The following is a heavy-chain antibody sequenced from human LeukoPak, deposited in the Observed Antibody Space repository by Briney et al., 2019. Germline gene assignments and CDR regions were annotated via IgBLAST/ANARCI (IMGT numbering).Heavy chain of an antibody. Sequence: SETLSLTCTVSGGSISSTSYYWGWIRQPPGKGLEWIGSIYDSGSTYYSPSLKSRVTISVDTYKNHFFLNLSSVTAADTAVYFCASGWYFFDSWGQGTLVSVSS. CDR3: ASGWYFFDS. V-gene: IGHV4-39*02. CDR1: GGSISSTSYY. CDR2: IYDSGST. D-gene: IGHD6-19*01. J-gene: IGHJ4*02.